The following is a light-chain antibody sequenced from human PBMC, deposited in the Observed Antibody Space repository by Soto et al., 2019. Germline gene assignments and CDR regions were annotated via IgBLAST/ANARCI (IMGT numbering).Light chain of an antibody. J-gene: IGKJ3*01. CDR2: VAS. V-gene: IGKV1-27*01. CDR1: QDISNL. Sequence: DIQMTQSPSSLSASVGDRVTITCRASQDISNLLAWYQQMPGKVPKLLIYVASTLQSGVPSRFSGSGSGTDFALTISSLQPEDVATYYCQKYDSAPDTFGPGTKVDLK. CDR3: QKYDSAPDT.